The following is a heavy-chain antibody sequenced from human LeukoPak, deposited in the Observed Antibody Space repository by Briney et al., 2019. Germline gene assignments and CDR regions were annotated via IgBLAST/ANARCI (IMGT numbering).Heavy chain of an antibody. J-gene: IGHJ4*02. CDR3: ATYYYDSSGPINDY. D-gene: IGHD3-22*01. Sequence: ASVKVSCKASGYTFTSYDINWVRQATGQGLEWKGWMNPNSGNTGYAQKFQGRVTMTRNTSISTAYMELSSLRSEDTAVYYCATYYYDSSGPINDYWGQGTLVTVSS. V-gene: IGHV1-8*01. CDR1: GYTFTSYD. CDR2: MNPNSGNT.